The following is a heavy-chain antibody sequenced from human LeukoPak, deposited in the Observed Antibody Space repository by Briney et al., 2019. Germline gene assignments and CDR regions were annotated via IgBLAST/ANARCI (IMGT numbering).Heavy chain of an antibody. CDR2: INPNSGGT. Sequence: ASVKVSCKASGYTFTGYYMHWVRQAPGQGLEWMGWINPNSGGTNYAQKFQGRVTMTRDTSISTAYMELSRLRSDDTAVYYCARDLILRGVTVAIFDYWGQGTLVTVSS. D-gene: IGHD4-23*01. CDR3: ARDLILRGVTVAIFDY. CDR1: GYTFTGYY. V-gene: IGHV1-2*02. J-gene: IGHJ4*02.